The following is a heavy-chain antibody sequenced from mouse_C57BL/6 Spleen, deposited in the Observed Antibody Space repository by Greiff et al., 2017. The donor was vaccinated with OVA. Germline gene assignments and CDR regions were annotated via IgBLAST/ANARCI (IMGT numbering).Heavy chain of an antibody. V-gene: IGHV1-26*01. Sequence: VQLQQSGPELVKPGASVKISCKASGYTFTDYYMNWVKQSHGKSLEWIGDINPNNGGTSYNQKFKGKATLTVDKSSSTAYMERPRLTAEDSAVYYCARSYPRDYAMDYWGQGTSVTVSS. J-gene: IGHJ4*01. CDR3: ARSYPRDYAMDY. CDR1: GYTFTDYY. CDR2: INPNNGGT. D-gene: IGHD3-3*01.